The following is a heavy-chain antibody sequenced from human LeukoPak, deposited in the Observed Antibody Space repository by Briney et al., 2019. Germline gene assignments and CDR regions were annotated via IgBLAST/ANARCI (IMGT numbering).Heavy chain of an antibody. CDR2: VSDSGRTR. V-gene: IGHV3-11*01. J-gene: IGHJ6*02. Sequence: GGPLRLSCAVSGFTFSHYYMTWIRQAPGKGLEWISDVSDSGRTRDYADSVKGRFTVSRDNARNSLYLQMNSLRADDTAVYYCARTLYDYDYAYYYGMDVWGQGTTVTVSS. CDR1: GFTFSHYY. CDR3: ARTLYDYDYAYYYGMDV. D-gene: IGHD4-17*01.